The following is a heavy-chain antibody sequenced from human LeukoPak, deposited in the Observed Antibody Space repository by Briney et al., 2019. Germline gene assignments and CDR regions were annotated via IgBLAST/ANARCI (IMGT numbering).Heavy chain of an antibody. CDR2: MNPHSGNT. V-gene: IGHV1-8*03. D-gene: IGHD3-10*01. CDR3: ARGSAGITMVGGVIITKGWFDP. J-gene: IGHJ5*02. Sequence: ASVKVSCKASGYTFTSYDINWVRQATGQGLEWMGWMNPHSGNTGYSQTFQGRVTITRNTSISTSYMELSSLRSEDTAVYYCARGSAGITMVGGVIITKGWFDPWGQGTLVTVSS. CDR1: GYTFTSYD.